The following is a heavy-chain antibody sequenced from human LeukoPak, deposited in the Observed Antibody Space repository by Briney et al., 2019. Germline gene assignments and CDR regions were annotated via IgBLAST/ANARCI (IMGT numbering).Heavy chain of an antibody. CDR2: ISGSGGST. CDR1: GFTFSSYA. CDR3: AKNGAITMIVVVIHYYFDY. D-gene: IGHD3-22*01. Sequence: GGSLRLSCAASGFTFSSYAMSWVRQAPGKGLEWVSAISGSGGSTYYADSVKGRFTISRDNSKNTLYLQTNSLRAEDAAVYYCAKNGAITMIVVVIHYYFDYWGQGTLVTVSS. V-gene: IGHV3-23*01. J-gene: IGHJ4*02.